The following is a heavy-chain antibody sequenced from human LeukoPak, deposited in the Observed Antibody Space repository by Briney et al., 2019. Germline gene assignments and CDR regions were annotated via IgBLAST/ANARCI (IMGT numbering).Heavy chain of an antibody. CDR3: ASGPPFLKYFEY. CDR2: ISSSSSTI. V-gene: IGHV3-48*01. D-gene: IGHD3-3*01. Sequence: GGSLRLSCAASGFTFSSYSMIWVRQAPGKGLEWVSYISSSSSTIYYADSVRGRFTISRDDSNNALYLQMHSLRAGDTALYYCASGPPFLKYFEYWGQGTLVTVSS. J-gene: IGHJ4*02. CDR1: GFTFSSYS.